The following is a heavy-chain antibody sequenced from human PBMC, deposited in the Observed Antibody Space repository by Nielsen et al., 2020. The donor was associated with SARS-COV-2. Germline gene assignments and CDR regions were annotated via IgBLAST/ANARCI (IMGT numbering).Heavy chain of an antibody. D-gene: IGHD3-3*01. Sequence: WIRQPPGKGPEWIGYIYYSGSTYYNPSLKSRVTISVDTSKNQFSLKLSSVTAADTAVYYCARYVKGGSYDFWSGYWAGHVDYWGQGTLVTVSS. CDR3: ARYVKGGSYDFWSGYWAGHVDY. J-gene: IGHJ4*02. V-gene: IGHV4-28*01. CDR2: IYYSGST.